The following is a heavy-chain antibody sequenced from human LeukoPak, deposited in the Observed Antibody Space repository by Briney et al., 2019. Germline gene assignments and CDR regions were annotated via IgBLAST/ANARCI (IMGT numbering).Heavy chain of an antibody. CDR2: VYSSGTT. V-gene: IGHV4-4*07. J-gene: IGHJ4*02. Sequence: SETLSLTCTVSGGSISSYYWSWIRQPAEKGLEWIGRVYSSGTTFYNPSLKSRVTMLVDTSKNQFSLKLNSVTAADTAVYYCARGGNHYDGRSSHYFDYWGQGTLVTVSS. D-gene: IGHD3-22*01. CDR1: GGSISSYY. CDR3: ARGGNHYDGRSSHYFDY.